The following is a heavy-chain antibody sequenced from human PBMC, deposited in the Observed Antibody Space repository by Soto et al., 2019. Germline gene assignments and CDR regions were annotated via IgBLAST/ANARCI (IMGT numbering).Heavy chain of an antibody. D-gene: IGHD4-17*01. CDR2: IYPGDSDA. J-gene: IGHJ5*02. Sequence: GESLKISCKASGYNFATYWIAWVRQMPGKGLKYMGIIYPGDSDARYSPSFQGQVTFSADKSISTAYLQWSSLTASDTAIYYCARHGFYGDYASNYFDPWGQGTLVTVSS. CDR3: ARHGFYGDYASNYFDP. V-gene: IGHV5-51*01. CDR1: GYNFATYW.